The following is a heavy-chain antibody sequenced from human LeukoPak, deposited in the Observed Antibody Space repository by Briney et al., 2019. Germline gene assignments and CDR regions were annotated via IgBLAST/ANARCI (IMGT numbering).Heavy chain of an antibody. CDR2: IRYDGSNK. D-gene: IGHD2-2*01. CDR1: GFTFSTYG. CDR3: ARYHCSSTSCYSEVSFDY. V-gene: IGHV3-30*02. Sequence: PGWSLRLSCAASGFTFSTYGMHWVRQAPGKGLEWVAFIRYDGSNKYYADSVKGRFTISRGNSKSTLYLQMNSLRAEDTAVYYCARYHCSSTSCYSEVSFDYWGQGTLVTVSS. J-gene: IGHJ4*02.